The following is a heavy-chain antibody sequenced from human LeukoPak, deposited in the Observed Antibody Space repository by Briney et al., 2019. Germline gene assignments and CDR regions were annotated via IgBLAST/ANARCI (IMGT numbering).Heavy chain of an antibody. Sequence: SETLSLTCTVSGGSISTFYWIWIRQPPGKGLEWIAYIDYTASTNYNPSLKSRVTISVDTSKNQFSLELTSVTAADTAMYFCARVVLRTWRLLWFGEDPRPLFDIWGQGTMVTVSS. CDR3: ARVVLRTWRLLWFGEDPRPLFDI. D-gene: IGHD3-10*01. CDR1: GGSISTFY. CDR2: IDYTAST. V-gene: IGHV4-59*12. J-gene: IGHJ3*02.